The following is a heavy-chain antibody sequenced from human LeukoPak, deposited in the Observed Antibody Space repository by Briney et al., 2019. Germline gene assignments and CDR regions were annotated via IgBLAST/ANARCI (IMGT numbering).Heavy chain of an antibody. CDR3: ARRRFGDFLVDY. J-gene: IGHJ4*02. D-gene: IGHD3-10*01. CDR2: IYPGDSET. V-gene: IGHV5-51*01. Sequence: GESLKTSCKGSGYIFSTYWIAWVRQMPGKGLEWGGVIYPGDSETRYSPSFQGQVTISVDKSITTAYLQLSSLKASDTAIYYCARRRFGDFLVDYWGQGTLVTVSS. CDR1: GYIFSTYW.